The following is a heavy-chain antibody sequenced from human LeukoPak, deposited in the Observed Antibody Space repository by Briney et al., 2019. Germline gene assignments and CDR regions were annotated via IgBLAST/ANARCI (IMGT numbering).Heavy chain of an antibody. CDR3: ARGATFRRATWDH. Sequence: ASVKLSCKASGYSFSDYDIIWVRQAAVHGLEWVGWVNPKSGSRAFAQKFQGRLTMTSSSSITTVYMELSSLRSDDSAVYYCARGATFRRATWDHWGQGTLVTVSS. CDR1: GYSFSDYD. CDR2: VNPKSGSR. V-gene: IGHV1-8*02. J-gene: IGHJ4*02.